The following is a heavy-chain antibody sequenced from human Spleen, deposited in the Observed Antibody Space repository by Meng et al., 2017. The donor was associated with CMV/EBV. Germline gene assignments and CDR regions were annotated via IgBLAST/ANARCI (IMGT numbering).Heavy chain of an antibody. D-gene: IGHD5-18*01. CDR3: AREDKLWTDYYYYGMDV. J-gene: IGHJ6*02. CDR2: ISSSSSTI. V-gene: IGHV3-48*04. Sequence: GESLKISCATSGFSFTNSWMSWVRQAPGKGLEWVSYISSSSSTIYYADSVKGRFTISRDNAKNSLYLQMNSLRAEDTAVYYCAREDKLWTDYYYYGMDVWGQGTTVTVSS. CDR1: GFSFTNSW.